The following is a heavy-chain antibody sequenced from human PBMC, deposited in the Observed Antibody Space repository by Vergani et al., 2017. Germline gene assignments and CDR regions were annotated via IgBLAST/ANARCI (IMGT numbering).Heavy chain of an antibody. J-gene: IGHJ4*02. CDR2: IWYDGSNK. Sequence: QVQLVESGGGVVQPGRSLRLSCAASGFTFSSYGMHWVRQAPGKWLEWVAVIWYDGSNKYYADSVKGRFTISRDNSKNTLYLQMNSLRAEDTAVYYCARDDLPYGVPFDYWGQGTLVTVSS. CDR1: GFTFSSYG. V-gene: IGHV3-33*01. CDR3: ARDDLPYGVPFDY. D-gene: IGHD4-17*01.